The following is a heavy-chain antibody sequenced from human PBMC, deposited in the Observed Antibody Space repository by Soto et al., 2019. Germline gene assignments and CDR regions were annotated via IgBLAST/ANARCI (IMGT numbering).Heavy chain of an antibody. CDR3: VREESDHDVNWFDS. Sequence: VQLVESGGGVVQPGRSLELSCAASGFTFSRYGMHWVRQAPGKGLEWVAVIFYDGSRKEYAASLKGRFTISRDNSKNMLYLQMNSLRAEDTAMYYCVREESDHDVNWFDSWGQGTLVTVSS. D-gene: IGHD2-21*02. CDR2: IFYDGSRK. J-gene: IGHJ5*01. V-gene: IGHV3-33*01. CDR1: GFTFSRYG.